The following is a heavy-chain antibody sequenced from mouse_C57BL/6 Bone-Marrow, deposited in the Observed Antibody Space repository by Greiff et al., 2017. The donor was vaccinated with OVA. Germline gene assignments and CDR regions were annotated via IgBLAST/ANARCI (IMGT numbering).Heavy chain of an antibody. Sequence: EVMLVESGGGLVQPGGSMKLSCAASGFTFSDAWMDWVRQSPEKGLEWVAEIRNKANNHATYYAESVKGRFTISRDDSTSGVYLQMNSLRAEDTVIYYCTRPRGPGADYYGSSFWYFDVWGTGTTVTVSS. J-gene: IGHJ1*03. CDR2: IRNKANNHAT. CDR1: GFTFSDAW. V-gene: IGHV6-6*01. D-gene: IGHD1-1*01. CDR3: TRPRGPGADYYGSSFWYFDV.